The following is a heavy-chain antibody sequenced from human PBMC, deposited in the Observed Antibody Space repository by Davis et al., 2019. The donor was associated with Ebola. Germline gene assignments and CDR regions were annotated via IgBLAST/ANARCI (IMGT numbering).Heavy chain of an antibody. CDR1: GFTFSSYA. D-gene: IGHD3-16*01. J-gene: IGHJ6*02. Sequence: GESLKISCAASGFTFSSYAMRLVRPAPEKGLEWVSIVTDGGGVSTYYADSVKGRFTISRDKSKNTLYLQMNRLRAEDTAVYYCARRLGGSGTFSHAMDVWGQGTTVTVSS. CDR3: ARRLGGSGTFSHAMDV. V-gene: IGHV3-23*01. CDR2: VTDGGGVST.